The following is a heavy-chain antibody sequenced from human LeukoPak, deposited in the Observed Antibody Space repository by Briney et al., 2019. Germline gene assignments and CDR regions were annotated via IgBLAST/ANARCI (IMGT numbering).Heavy chain of an antibody. J-gene: IGHJ4*02. CDR2: ISSSSSYI. CDR1: GFTFSSYS. CDR3: AKIHMVGELYDY. Sequence: GGSLRLSCAASGFTFSSYSMNWVRQAPGKGLEWVSSISSSSSYIYYADSVKGRFTISRDNAKNSLYLQMNSLRAEDTAVYYCAKIHMVGELYDYWGQGTLVTVSS. D-gene: IGHD3-10*02. V-gene: IGHV3-21*01.